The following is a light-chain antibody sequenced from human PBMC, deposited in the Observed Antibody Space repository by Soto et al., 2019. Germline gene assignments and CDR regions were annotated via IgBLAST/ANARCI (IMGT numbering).Light chain of an antibody. CDR1: RSNIGSNT. CDR3: AAWDDSLNGPV. V-gene: IGLV1-44*01. CDR2: SNN. Sequence: QSVLTQPPSASGTPGQRVTISCSGSRSNIGSNTVNWYQQLPGMAPKLLIYSNNQRPSGFPDRFSGSKSGTSASLAISGLQSEDEADYHCAAWDDSLNGPVFGGGTKLTVL. J-gene: IGLJ2*01.